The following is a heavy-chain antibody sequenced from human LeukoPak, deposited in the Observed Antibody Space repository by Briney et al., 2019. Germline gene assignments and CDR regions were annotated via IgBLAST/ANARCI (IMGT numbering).Heavy chain of an antibody. V-gene: IGHV3-7*01. CDR3: ARATWDSSGYYYAY. CDR1: GFTFSSYW. Sequence: PGGSLRLSCAASGFTFSSYWMSWVRQAPGKGLEWVANIKQDGSEKYYVDSVKGRFTISRDNAKNSLYLQMTSLRAEDTALYYCARATWDSSGYYYAYWGQGTLVTVSS. D-gene: IGHD3-22*01. CDR2: IKQDGSEK. J-gene: IGHJ4*02.